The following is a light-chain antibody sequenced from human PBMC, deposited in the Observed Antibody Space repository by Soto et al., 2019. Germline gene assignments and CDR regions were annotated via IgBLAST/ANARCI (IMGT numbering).Light chain of an antibody. CDR2: GTS. J-gene: IGKJ3*01. V-gene: IGKV1-39*01. CDR1: QSIRIA. CDR3: QQSFTKPYT. Sequence: DIQMTQSPPSLSASVGDTVTITCRASQSIRIALNWYQQKPGKAPNLLIYGTSYLRSGVPSRFSGSASGTDFTLTISGPKPEDFATYYCQQSFTKPYTFGTGTRVDF.